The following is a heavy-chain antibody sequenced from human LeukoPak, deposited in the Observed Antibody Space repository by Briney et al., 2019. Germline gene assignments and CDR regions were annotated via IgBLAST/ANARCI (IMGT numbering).Heavy chain of an antibody. CDR1: VFTFSSCD. D-gene: IGHD1-14*01. V-gene: IGHV3-21*01. CDR2: IGPTGTDR. CDR3: ATETIGRHYDY. J-gene: IGHJ4*02. Sequence: KPGGSLRLFCAASVFTFSSCDFNWVRQAPGKGLEWVSSIGPTGTDRYYADSVRGRFTISRDNAKNSMYLQMDSPRDEDTAVYYCATETIGRHYDYWGQGTLLTVSS.